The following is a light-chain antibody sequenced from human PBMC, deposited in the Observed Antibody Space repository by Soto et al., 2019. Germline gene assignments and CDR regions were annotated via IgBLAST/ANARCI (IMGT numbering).Light chain of an antibody. CDR1: QSVSNNY. CDR2: GAS. CDR3: HQYGSSGT. V-gene: IGKV3-20*01. J-gene: IGKJ1*01. Sequence: EIVLTQSPGTLSLSPGERATLSCRASQSVSNNYLAWYQQKPGQAPRLLIYGASNRATGIPDRFSGSGSGTAFTLTTSRLEPEDFAVYYCHQYGSSGTFGQGTKVEIK.